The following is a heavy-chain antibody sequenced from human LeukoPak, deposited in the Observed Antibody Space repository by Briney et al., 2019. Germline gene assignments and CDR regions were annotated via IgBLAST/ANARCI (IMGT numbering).Heavy chain of an antibody. D-gene: IGHD5-12*01. J-gene: IGHJ5*02. V-gene: IGHV3-21*01. CDR2: ISSSRSYI. CDR3: ARWYGGYDWFDP. Sequence: GGSLRLSCAASGFTFSSYSMNWVRQAPGKGLEWVSSISSSRSYIYYADSVKGRFTISRDNAKNSLYLQMNSLRAEDTAVYYCARWYGGYDWFDPWGQGTLVTVSS. CDR1: GFTFSSYS.